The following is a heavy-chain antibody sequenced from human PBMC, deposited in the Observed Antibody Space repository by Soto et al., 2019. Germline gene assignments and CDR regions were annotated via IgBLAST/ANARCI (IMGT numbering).Heavy chain of an antibody. CDR3: AREVVSRGNFRTGKLFDY. D-gene: IGHD3-10*01. J-gene: IGHJ4*02. V-gene: IGHV1-2*02. CDR2: INPKSGGT. Sequence: GASVKVSCKTSGYSFTGYSVHWVRQAPGHGPEWMGWINPKSGGTKYAQKFQGRVTMTRDTSISTVFMELSRVTSDDTAVYYCAREVVSRGNFRTGKLFDYWGQGSLVTVSS. CDR1: GYSFTGYS.